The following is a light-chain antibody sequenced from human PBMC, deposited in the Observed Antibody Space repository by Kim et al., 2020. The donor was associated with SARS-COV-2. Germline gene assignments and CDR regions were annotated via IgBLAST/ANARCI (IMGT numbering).Light chain of an antibody. J-gene: IGKJ4*01. V-gene: IGKV1-12*01. CDR1: QDVSSW. CDR3: LQTNSFPLT. CDR2: AVS. Sequence: DIQMTQSPSSVSASVGDRVTITCRASQDVSSWFAWYQQKAGKAPKLLIYAVSNLQSGVPSRFSGSGSGTHFTLTISTLQPEDIATYYCLQTNSFPLTFGGGTKVEI.